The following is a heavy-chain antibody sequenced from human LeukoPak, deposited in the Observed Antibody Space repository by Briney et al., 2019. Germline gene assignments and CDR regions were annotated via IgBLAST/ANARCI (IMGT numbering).Heavy chain of an antibody. D-gene: IGHD5-12*01. Sequence: SETLSLTCAVYGGSFSYYWSWIRQPPGKGLEWIGEINHSGSTNYNPSLKSRVTISVDTSKNQFSLKLSSVTAADTAVYYCARKWLRSRFDPWGQGTLVTVSS. J-gene: IGHJ5*02. CDR2: INHSGST. V-gene: IGHV4-34*01. CDR3: ARKWLRSRFDP. CDR1: GGSFSYY.